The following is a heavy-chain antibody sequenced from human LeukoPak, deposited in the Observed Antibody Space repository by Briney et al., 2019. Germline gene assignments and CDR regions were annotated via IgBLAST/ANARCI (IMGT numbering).Heavy chain of an antibody. CDR3: VRDHSGWSLDP. CDR2: ISSSSSTI. D-gene: IGHD6-19*01. CDR1: GFTFSSYS. V-gene: IGHV3-48*01. J-gene: IGHJ5*02. Sequence: EGSLRLSCAASGFTFSSYSMNWVRQAPGKGLEWVSYISSSSSTIYYADSVKGRFTISRDNAKNSLYLQMNSLRAEDTAVYYCVRDHSGWSLDPWGQGTLVTVSS.